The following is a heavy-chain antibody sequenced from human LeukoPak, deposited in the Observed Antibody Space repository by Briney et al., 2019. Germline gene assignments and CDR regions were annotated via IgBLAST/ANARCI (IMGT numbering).Heavy chain of an antibody. CDR3: AKDKSLAVADPPFDY. D-gene: IGHD6-19*01. CDR1: GFTFSSYA. Sequence: GGSLRPSCAASGFTFSSYAMSWVRQAPGKGLEWVSAISGSGGSTYYADSVKGRFTISRDNSKNTLYLQMNSLRAEDTAVYYCAKDKSLAVADPPFDYWGQGTLVTVSS. J-gene: IGHJ4*02. CDR2: ISGSGGST. V-gene: IGHV3-23*01.